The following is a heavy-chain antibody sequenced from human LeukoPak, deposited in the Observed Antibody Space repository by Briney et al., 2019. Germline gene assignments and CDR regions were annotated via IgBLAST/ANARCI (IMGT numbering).Heavy chain of an antibody. CDR2: ISGSGGST. J-gene: IGHJ4*02. Sequence: PGGSLRLSCAASGFTFSSYAMSWVRQAPGKGLEWVSAISGSGGSTYYADSVKGRFTISRDNSKNTLYLQMNSLRAEDTAVYYCAKDRYYYGSGSYTVYYFDYWGQGTLVTVSS. CDR3: AKDRYYYGSGSYTVYYFDY. V-gene: IGHV3-23*01. D-gene: IGHD3-10*01. CDR1: GFTFSSYA.